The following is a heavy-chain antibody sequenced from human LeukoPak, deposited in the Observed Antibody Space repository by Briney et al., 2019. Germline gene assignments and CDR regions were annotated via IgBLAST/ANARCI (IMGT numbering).Heavy chain of an antibody. J-gene: IGHJ4*02. Sequence: TGGSLRLSCAASGFPFSSYSMTWVRQAPGMGLEWVANIKPDGTTKFYVDSVKGRFTISRDNALNSLYLQMNGLRAEDTAIYYCARSIPYGTTWYGRSDYWGQGTLVTVSS. D-gene: IGHD6-13*01. CDR1: GFPFSSYS. CDR3: ARSIPYGTTWYGRSDY. V-gene: IGHV3-7*03. CDR2: IKPDGTTK.